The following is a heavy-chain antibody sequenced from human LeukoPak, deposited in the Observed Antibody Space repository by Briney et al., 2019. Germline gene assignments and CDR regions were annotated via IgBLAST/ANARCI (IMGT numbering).Heavy chain of an antibody. CDR1: GFTVSTNC. Sequence: GGSLRLSCAASGFTVSTNCMTWVRQAPGKGLEWVSTIYSGGTTYYADPVMGRFTISRHNSRNTLYLQMNSLRAEDTAVYYCARVDTVMAYYFDLWGQGTLVTVSS. J-gene: IGHJ4*02. CDR2: IYSGGTT. V-gene: IGHV3-53*04. D-gene: IGHD5-18*01. CDR3: ARVDTVMAYYFDL.